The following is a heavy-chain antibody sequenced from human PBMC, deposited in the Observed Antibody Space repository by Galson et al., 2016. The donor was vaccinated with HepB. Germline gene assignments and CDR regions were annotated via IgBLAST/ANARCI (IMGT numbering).Heavy chain of an antibody. J-gene: IGHJ6*02. D-gene: IGHD2-2*01. CDR2: ISGSGRMT. CDR1: GFTFSNFA. CDR3: ARNDCSSMSCFIDYGMDV. V-gene: IGHV3-23*01. Sequence: SLRLSCAASGFTFSNFAMSWVRQAPGKGLEWVSSISGSGRMTYYADSVKGRFTISRDNSKNTLDLQINSLRAEDTAVYYCARNDCSSMSCFIDYGMDVWGQGTTVTVSS.